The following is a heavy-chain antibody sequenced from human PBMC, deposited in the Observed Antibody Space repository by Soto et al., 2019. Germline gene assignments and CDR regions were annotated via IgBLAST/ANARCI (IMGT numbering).Heavy chain of an antibody. J-gene: IGHJ6*02. D-gene: IGHD4-4*01. CDR1: GFTFSTYP. CDR3: VQTPVITASYYYSDMDV. V-gene: IGHV3-23*01. CDR2: ISGSGIST. Sequence: EAQSLEAGGGLVQPGGSLRLSCAAYGFTFSTYPMSWVRPAPGKGLEWVSGISGSGISTYYTYSVKGRFTISRDNSKSTVFMKMNSLRDEDTAVYYCVQTPVITASYYYSDMDVWGQGTTVTVSS.